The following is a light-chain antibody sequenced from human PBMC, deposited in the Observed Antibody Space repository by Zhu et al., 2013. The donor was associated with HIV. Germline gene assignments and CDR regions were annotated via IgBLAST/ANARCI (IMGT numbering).Light chain of an antibody. CDR1: KLGDKY. J-gene: IGLJ2*01. CDR2: QDN. V-gene: IGLV3-1*01. CDR3: QAWDSSTHVV. Sequence: SYDLTQSPSLSVSPGQTARITCSGDKLGDKYVCWYQQKPGQSPILVIYQDNQRPSGIPDRFSASNSGNTATLTISGTQALDEADYYCQAWDSSTHVVFGGGTKLTVL.